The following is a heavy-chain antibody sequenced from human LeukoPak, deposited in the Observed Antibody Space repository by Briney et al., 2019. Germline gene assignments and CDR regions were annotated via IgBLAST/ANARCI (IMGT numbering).Heavy chain of an antibody. V-gene: IGHV3-30*04. CDR2: ISYDGSNK. D-gene: IGHD6-13*01. J-gene: IGHJ4*02. Sequence: GGSLRLSCTASGFTFGDYAMSWFRQAPGKGLEWVAVISYDGSNKYYADSVKGRFTISRDNSKNTLYLQMNSLRAEDTAVYYCAREESIAAAGTPFYWGQGTLVTVSS. CDR3: AREESIAAAGTPFY. CDR1: GFTFGDYA.